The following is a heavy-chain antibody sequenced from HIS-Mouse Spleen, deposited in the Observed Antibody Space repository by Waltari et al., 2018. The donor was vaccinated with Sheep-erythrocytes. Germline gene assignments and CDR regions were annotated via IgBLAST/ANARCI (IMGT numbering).Heavy chain of an antibody. J-gene: IGHJ3*02. CDR3: ARAVAGTPDAFDI. Sequence: EVQLVESGGGLVQPGGSLRLSCAASGFTFSSYWMSWVRQAPGKGLEWVANIKQDGSEKDYVDYVKGRFTIARDNAKNSLYLQMNSLRAEDTAVYYCARAVAGTPDAFDIWGQGTMVTVSS. CDR2: IKQDGSEK. D-gene: IGHD1-7*01. V-gene: IGHV3-7*01. CDR1: GFTFSSYW.